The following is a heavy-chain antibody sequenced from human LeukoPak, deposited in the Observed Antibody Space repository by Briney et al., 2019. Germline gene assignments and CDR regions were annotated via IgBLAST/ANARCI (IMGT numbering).Heavy chain of an antibody. CDR2: IYTSGST. CDR3: ASGRSVLRYFDWFDAFDI. V-gene: IGHV4-61*02. Sequence: SQTLSLTCTVSGGSISSGSYYWRWIRQPAGKGLEWIGRIYTSGSTNYNPSLRSRVTISVDTSKNQFSLKLSSMTAADTAVYYCASGRSVLRYFDWFDAFDIWGQGTMVTVSS. J-gene: IGHJ3*02. CDR1: GGSISSGSYY. D-gene: IGHD3-9*01.